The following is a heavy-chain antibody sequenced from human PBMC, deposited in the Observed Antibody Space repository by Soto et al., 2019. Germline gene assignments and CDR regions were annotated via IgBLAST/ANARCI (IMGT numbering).Heavy chain of an antibody. CDR3: ARVPTI. J-gene: IGHJ4*02. CDR2: IYYSGST. V-gene: IGHV4-59*01. CDR1: GGSISGYY. Sequence: PSETLSLTCTVSGGSISGYYWNWIRQPPGKGLEWIGYIYYSGSTNYNPSLKSRVTMSVDTSKNQFSLKLNSVTAADTAVYYCARVPTIWGQGTLVTVSS.